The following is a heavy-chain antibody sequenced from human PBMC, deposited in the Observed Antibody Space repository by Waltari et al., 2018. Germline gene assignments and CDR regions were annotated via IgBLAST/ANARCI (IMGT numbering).Heavy chain of an antibody. D-gene: IGHD6-6*01. V-gene: IGHV4-39*01. Sequence: QLQLQESGPGLVKPSETLSLTCTVSGGSISSSSYYWGWIRQPPGQGLAWIGSIYYIERTYYTPSLTGRVTISIDTSKNQFSLKLSSVTAADTAVYYCAREYSSSYYFDYWGQGTLVTVSS. J-gene: IGHJ4*02. CDR2: IYYIERT. CDR1: GGSISSSSYY. CDR3: AREYSSSYYFDY.